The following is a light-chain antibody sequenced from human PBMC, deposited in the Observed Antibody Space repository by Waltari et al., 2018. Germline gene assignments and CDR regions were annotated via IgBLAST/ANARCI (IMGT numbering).Light chain of an antibody. CDR3: QQRSHFYT. Sequence: EIVLTQSPGTLSLSPGERATLSCRASQSVSSNYLAWYQHKPGQAPILVIYDASTRATGIPDRFSGSGSGTDFTLTISRLEPEDFAVYYCQQRSHFYTFGPGTRVDVK. CDR1: QSVSSNY. J-gene: IGKJ3*01. CDR2: DAS. V-gene: IGKV3D-20*02.